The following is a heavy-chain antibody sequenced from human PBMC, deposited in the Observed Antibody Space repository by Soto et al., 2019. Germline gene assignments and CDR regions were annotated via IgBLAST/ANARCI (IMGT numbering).Heavy chain of an antibody. V-gene: IGHV3-74*01. Sequence: PGGSLRLSCAASGFTFGNYWMHWVRQAPGEGLVWVSHINTDGSGTISADSVKGRFTISRDNAKNTLYLQMNSLRAEDTAVYYCASPGPNRYNAFDIWGQGTMVTVSS. CDR2: INTDGSGT. CDR3: ASPGPNRYNAFDI. D-gene: IGHD5-12*01. J-gene: IGHJ3*02. CDR1: GFTFGNYW.